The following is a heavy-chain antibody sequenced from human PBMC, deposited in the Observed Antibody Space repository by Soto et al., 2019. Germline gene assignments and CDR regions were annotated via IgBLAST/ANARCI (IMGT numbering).Heavy chain of an antibody. Sequence: PGGSLRLSCAASGFTFSSYAMHWVRQAPGKGLEWVAVISYDGSNKYYADSVKGRFTISRDNSKNTLYLQMNSLRAEDTAVYYCARDPDLYYYDSSGYRLDYWGQGTLVTAPQ. V-gene: IGHV3-30-3*01. CDR3: ARDPDLYYYDSSGYRLDY. D-gene: IGHD3-22*01. J-gene: IGHJ4*02. CDR2: ISYDGSNK. CDR1: GFTFSSYA.